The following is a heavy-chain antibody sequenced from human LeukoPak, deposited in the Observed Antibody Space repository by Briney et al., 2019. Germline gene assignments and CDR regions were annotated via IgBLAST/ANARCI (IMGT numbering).Heavy chain of an antibody. CDR2: IDPYTGNT. D-gene: IGHD5-12*01. Sequence: WASVKVSCKASGYTFVGYYLHWVRQAPGQGLEWMAWIDPYTGNTHYAQKFQGRITVTRDTSVSTTHMELSWLTSDDTARYYCAREYSASEHWGQGTLVTVSS. V-gene: IGHV1-2*02. CDR3: AREYSASEH. CDR1: GYTFVGYY. J-gene: IGHJ4*02.